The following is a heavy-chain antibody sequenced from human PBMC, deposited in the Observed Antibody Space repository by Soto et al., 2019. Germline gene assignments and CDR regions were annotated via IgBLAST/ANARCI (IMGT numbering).Heavy chain of an antibody. CDR3: VRCYCSVGSCYACWHFDL. V-gene: IGHV1-18*01. CDR2: ISASTRNT. J-gene: IGHJ2*01. D-gene: IGHD2-15*01. CDR1: GYTFSDYA. Sequence: QVQLVQSGGEVKKPGASVKVSCQASGYTFSDYAISWVRQAPGQGLEWMGWISASTRNTDQAQNFQGRVIMTLDTSNNPDYMELSSLRSDDTAVYYCVRCYCSVGSCYACWHFDLWGRGTLVTVSS.